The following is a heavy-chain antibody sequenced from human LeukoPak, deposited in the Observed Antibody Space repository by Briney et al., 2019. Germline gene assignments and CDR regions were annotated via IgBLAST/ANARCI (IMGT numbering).Heavy chain of an antibody. Sequence: PGGSLRLSCAASGFTFSSYGMHWVRQAPGKGLEWVAVIWYDGSNKYYADSVKGRFTISRDNAKNSLYPQMNSLRAEDTAVYYCARFAAAGGSFDYWGQGTLVTVSS. D-gene: IGHD6-13*01. J-gene: IGHJ4*02. CDR2: IWYDGSNK. CDR3: ARFAAAGGSFDY. V-gene: IGHV3-33*01. CDR1: GFTFSSYG.